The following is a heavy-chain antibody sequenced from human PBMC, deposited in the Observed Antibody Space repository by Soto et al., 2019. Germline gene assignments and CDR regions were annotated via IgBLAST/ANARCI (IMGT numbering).Heavy chain of an antibody. CDR3: ARDRIAAEGTYYYGMDV. CDR2: IYTSGST. J-gene: IGHJ6*02. Sequence: SETLSLTCTVSGGSISSYYWSWIRQSAGKGLEWIGRIYTSGSTNYNPSLKSRVTMSVDTSKNQFSLKLSSVTAADTAVYYCARDRIAAEGTYYYGMDVWGQGTTVTVSS. CDR1: GGSISSYY. V-gene: IGHV4-4*07. D-gene: IGHD6-13*01.